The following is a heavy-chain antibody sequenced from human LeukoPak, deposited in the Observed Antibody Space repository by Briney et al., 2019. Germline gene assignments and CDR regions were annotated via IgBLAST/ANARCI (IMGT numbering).Heavy chain of an antibody. Sequence: GGSLRLFSAASGFTFSNYAMSWVRQAPGQGLEWVSAILGSGGSTYYADSVKGRFTVSRDNSKSTLYLQMNSLRTEDTALYYCAKWGDYDVLTGYYVPDYWGQGTLVTVSS. D-gene: IGHD3-9*01. CDR1: GFTFSNYA. V-gene: IGHV3-23*01. J-gene: IGHJ4*02. CDR3: AKWGDYDVLTGYYVPDY. CDR2: ILGSGGST.